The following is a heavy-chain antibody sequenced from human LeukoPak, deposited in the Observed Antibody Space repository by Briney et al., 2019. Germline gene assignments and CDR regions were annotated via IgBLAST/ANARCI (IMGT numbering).Heavy chain of an antibody. CDR3: AKDVALSYGSGSYYDY. D-gene: IGHD3-10*01. CDR2: ISGSGGST. Sequence: GGSLRLSCAASGFTFSSYAMGWVRQAPGKGLEWVSAISGSGGSTYYADSVKGRFTISRDNSKNTLYLQMNSLRAEDTAVYYCAKDVALSYGSGSYYDYWGQGTLVTVSS. J-gene: IGHJ4*02. V-gene: IGHV3-23*01. CDR1: GFTFSSYA.